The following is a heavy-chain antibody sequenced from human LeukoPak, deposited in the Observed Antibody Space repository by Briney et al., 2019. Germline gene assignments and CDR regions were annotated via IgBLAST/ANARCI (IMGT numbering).Heavy chain of an antibody. CDR3: ATKTSLTYYYNRREVFGLDV. Sequence: SETLSLTCALHVGPFSGYYWSGVRQPPGKGLEWIAEIDHSGSTNYNPSLKSRVTISVDTSNSQFSLKLNSVTAADTAVYYCATKTSLTYYYNRREVFGLDVWGQGTTVTVSS. V-gene: IGHV4-34*01. D-gene: IGHD3-22*01. CDR1: VGPFSGYY. J-gene: IGHJ6*02. CDR2: IDHSGST.